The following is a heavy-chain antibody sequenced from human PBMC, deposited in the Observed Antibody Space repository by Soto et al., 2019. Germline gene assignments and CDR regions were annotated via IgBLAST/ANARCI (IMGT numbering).Heavy chain of an antibody. V-gene: IGHV4-4*07. CDR1: GDPITSYL. J-gene: IGHJ4*02. D-gene: IGHD2-15*01. Sequence: PSETLSLTCNVSGDPITSYLWTLIRQPAGKGLEWIGLVFPGGPTSHDSSLKIRVSMSIDTSKSQFSLTLTSVTAADTAVYCCARGRSGGSCYSVFTSCGLTFDYWGQGTLVTVSS. CDR2: VFPGGPT. CDR3: ARGRSGGSCYSVFTSCGLTFDY.